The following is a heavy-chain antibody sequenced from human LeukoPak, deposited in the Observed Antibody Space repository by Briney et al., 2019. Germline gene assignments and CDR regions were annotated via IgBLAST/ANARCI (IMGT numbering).Heavy chain of an antibody. CDR1: GGSISSDSYA. D-gene: IGHD2-2*01. Sequence: SQTLSLTCTVSGGSISSDSYAWSWIRQPAGKGLEWIGRIYTSGTTIYNPSLMSRVTISVDTSKNQVSLKLSSVTASDTAVYYCARVPSSDIVVVPADWFDPWGQGTLVTVSS. CDR2: IYTSGTT. CDR3: ARVPSSDIVVVPADWFDP. J-gene: IGHJ5*02. V-gene: IGHV4-61*02.